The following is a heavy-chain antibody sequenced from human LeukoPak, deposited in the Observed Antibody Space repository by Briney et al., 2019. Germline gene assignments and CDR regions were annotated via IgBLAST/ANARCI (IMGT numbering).Heavy chain of an antibody. CDR1: GFTVKSNY. V-gene: IGHV3-21*01. CDR2: ISSSSSYI. D-gene: IGHD1-26*01. CDR3: ARDLPYSGSSPFDY. J-gene: IGHJ4*02. Sequence: GGSLRLSCAASGFTVKSNYMSWVRQAPGKGLEWVSSISSSSSYIYYADSVKGRFTISRDNAKNSLYLQMNSLRAEDTAVYYCARDLPYSGSSPFDYWGQGTLVTVSS.